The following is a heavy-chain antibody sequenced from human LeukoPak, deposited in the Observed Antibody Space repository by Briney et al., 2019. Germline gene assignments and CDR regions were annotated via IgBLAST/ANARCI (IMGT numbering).Heavy chain of an antibody. CDR1: GFTFSSYA. V-gene: IGHV3-23*01. D-gene: IGHD6-13*01. Sequence: GGSLRLSCAPSGFTFSSYAMSWVRQAPGKGLEWVSLISGSSGSTYYADSVKGRFTISRDNSKNTLYLQMNSLRAEDTAVYYCAKLGIAVAKRFDPWGQGTLVTVSS. J-gene: IGHJ5*02. CDR2: ISGSSGST. CDR3: AKLGIAVAKRFDP.